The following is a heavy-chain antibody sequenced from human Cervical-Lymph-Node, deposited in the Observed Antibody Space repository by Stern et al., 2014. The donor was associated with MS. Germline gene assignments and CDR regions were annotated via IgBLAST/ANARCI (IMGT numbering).Heavy chain of an antibody. V-gene: IGHV4-39*01. Sequence: VQLVESGPGLVKPSETLSLTCTVSGGSIDSSSYYWGWLRQPPGKGLNWIGTIYYTGRTYYDLSLKSRVTLSVDTPKNQFSRKLSFVTAADTAVYYCVRHAILTGYSIDYWGQGTLVSVSS. D-gene: IGHD3-9*01. CDR3: VRHAILTGYSIDY. CDR1: GGSIDSSSYY. J-gene: IGHJ4*02. CDR2: IYYTGRT.